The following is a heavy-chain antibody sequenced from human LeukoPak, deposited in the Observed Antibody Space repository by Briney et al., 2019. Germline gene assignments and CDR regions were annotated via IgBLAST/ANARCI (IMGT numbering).Heavy chain of an antibody. J-gene: IGHJ4*02. CDR2: ISAYNGNT. Sequence: ASVKVSCKASGYTFSSYGIGWVRQAPGQGLEWMGWISAYNGNTNYAQKLQGRVTMTTDTSTSTAYMEVRSLRSDDTAVYYCARSPVVGAHSPHFDYWGQGTLVTVSS. V-gene: IGHV1-18*01. CDR1: GYTFSSYG. CDR3: ARSPVVGAHSPHFDY. D-gene: IGHD1-26*01.